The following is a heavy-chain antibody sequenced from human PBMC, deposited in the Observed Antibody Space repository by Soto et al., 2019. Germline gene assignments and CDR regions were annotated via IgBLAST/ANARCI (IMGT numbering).Heavy chain of an antibody. CDR1: GFTFSSYA. CDR2: ISGSGGST. V-gene: IGHV3-23*01. D-gene: IGHD6-6*01. CDR3: AKANIAARRIANLRWFDP. Sequence: GGALRLSCAASGFTFSSYAMSWVRQAPGKGLEWVSAISGSGGSTYYADSVKGRFTISRDNSKNTLYLQMNSLRAEDTAVYYCAKANIAARRIANLRWFDPWGQGTLVTVSS. J-gene: IGHJ5*02.